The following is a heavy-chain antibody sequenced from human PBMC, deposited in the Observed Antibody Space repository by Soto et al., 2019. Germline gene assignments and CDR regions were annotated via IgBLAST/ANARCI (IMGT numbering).Heavy chain of an antibody. CDR1: GGTFSSYA. D-gene: IGHD2-2*01. CDR2: IIPIFGTA. CDR3: ARDWGPDIVVVPAPGGMDV. V-gene: IGHV1-69*01. J-gene: IGHJ6*02. Sequence: QVQLVQSGAEVKKPGSSVKVSCKASGGTFSSYAISWVRQAPGQGLEWLGGIIPIFGTATYAQKFQGRVTITADESTSTAYMELSSLRSEDTAVYYCARDWGPDIVVVPAPGGMDVWGQGTTVTVSS.